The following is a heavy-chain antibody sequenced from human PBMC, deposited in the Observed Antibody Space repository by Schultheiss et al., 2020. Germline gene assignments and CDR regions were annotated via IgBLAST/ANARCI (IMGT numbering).Heavy chain of an antibody. CDR3: ARDEYCTNGVCSNFDY. V-gene: IGHV3-30*04. D-gene: IGHD2-8*01. Sequence: GESLKISCATSGFTFSSHAMHWVRQAPGKGLEWVAVISYDGSNKYYADSVKGRFTISRDNSKNTLYVQMNSLRPEDTAVYYCARDEYCTNGVCSNFDYWGQGTLVTVYS. CDR2: ISYDGSNK. J-gene: IGHJ4*02. CDR1: GFTFSSHA.